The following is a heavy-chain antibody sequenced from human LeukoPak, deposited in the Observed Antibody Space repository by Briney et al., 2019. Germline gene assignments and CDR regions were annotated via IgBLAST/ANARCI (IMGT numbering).Heavy chain of an antibody. D-gene: IGHD1-26*01. CDR1: GFSFSSYA. V-gene: IGHV3-64*04. CDR3: ARDWDNYFDY. J-gene: IGHJ4*02. CDR2: IISNGGST. Sequence: PGGSLRLSCSASGFSFSSYAMHWVRQAPGKGLEYVSAIISNGGSTYHADSVKGRFTISRDNSRNTLYLQMNSLRAEDTAVYYCARDWDNYFDYWGQGTLVTVSS.